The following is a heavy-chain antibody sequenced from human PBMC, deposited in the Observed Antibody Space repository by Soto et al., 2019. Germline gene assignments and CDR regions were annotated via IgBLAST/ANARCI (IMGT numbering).Heavy chain of an antibody. CDR1: GFTFSSYA. Sequence: EVHLLESGGGLVQPGGSLRLSCAASGFTFSSYAMSWVRQAPGKGLEWVSGITGSGDSSYYTDSVKGRFTVSRDNSQNTLFLQMSSLRTEDTATYYCAKDLPETDYDPPDFFDYWGQGILVTVSS. J-gene: IGHJ4*02. V-gene: IGHV3-23*01. CDR3: AKDLPETDYDPPDFFDY. CDR2: ITGSGDSS. D-gene: IGHD4-17*01.